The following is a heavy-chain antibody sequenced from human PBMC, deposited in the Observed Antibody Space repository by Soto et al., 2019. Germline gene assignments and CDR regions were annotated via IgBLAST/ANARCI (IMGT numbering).Heavy chain of an antibody. Sequence: GGSLRLSCAASGFTFSSYAMSWVRQAPGKGLEWVSSISGSGGSTYSAASVKGRFTISRDNSKNTLYLKMNSLRAEDTAVYYCAKAYGDKRYYFDYWGQGTLVTVSS. V-gene: IGHV3-23*01. CDR2: ISGSGGST. D-gene: IGHD4-17*01. J-gene: IGHJ4*02. CDR3: AKAYGDKRYYFDY. CDR1: GFTFSSYA.